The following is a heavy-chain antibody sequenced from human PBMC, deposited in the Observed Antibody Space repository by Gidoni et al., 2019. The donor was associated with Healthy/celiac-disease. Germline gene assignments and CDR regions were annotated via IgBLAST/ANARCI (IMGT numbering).Heavy chain of an antibody. Sequence: QVQLVESGGGVVQPGRSLRLSCAASGFTFSSYGMHWVRQAPGKGLEWVAVISYDGSNKYYADSVKGRFTISRDNSKNTLYLQMNSLRAEDTAVYYCAKDRAMVRGVIIRGYYYYYGMDVWGQGTTVTVSS. CDR3: AKDRAMVRGVIIRGYYYYYGMDV. V-gene: IGHV3-30*18. CDR1: GFTFSSYG. D-gene: IGHD3-10*01. CDR2: ISYDGSNK. J-gene: IGHJ6*02.